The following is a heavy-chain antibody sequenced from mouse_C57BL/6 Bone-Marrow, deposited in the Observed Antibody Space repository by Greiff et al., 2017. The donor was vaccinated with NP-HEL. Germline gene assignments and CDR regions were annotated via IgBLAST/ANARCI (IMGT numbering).Heavy chain of an antibody. J-gene: IGHJ1*03. CDR2: ISAGGSYT. CDR3: ARPSYGSSYGTLYWYFDV. D-gene: IGHD1-1*01. CDR1: GFTFSSYA. V-gene: IGHV5-4*03. Sequence: EVKLVESGGGLVKPGGSLKLSCAASGFTFSSYAMSWVRQTPEKRLEWVATISAGGSYTYYPDNVKGRFTISRDNATNNLYLQMSHLKSEDTAMYYCARPSYGSSYGTLYWYFDVWGTGTTVTVSS.